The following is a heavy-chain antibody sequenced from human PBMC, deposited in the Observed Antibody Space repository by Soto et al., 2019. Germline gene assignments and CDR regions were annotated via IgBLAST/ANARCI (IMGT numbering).Heavy chain of an antibody. CDR1: GGSFSAYY. CDR3: ARVRWDQPWVYDY. CDR2: INHSGST. Sequence: QVQLQQWGAGVLKPSETLSLTCAVYGGSFSAYYWSWIRQPPGKGLEWIGEINHSGSTNYNPSLKSRVTISVDTSKTQFSLKLTSVTAADTAVYYCARVRWDQPWVYDYWRQGTLVTVSS. D-gene: IGHD1-26*01. V-gene: IGHV4-34*01. J-gene: IGHJ4*02.